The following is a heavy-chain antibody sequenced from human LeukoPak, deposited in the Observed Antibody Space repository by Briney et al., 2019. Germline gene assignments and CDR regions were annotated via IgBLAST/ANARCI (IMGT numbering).Heavy chain of an antibody. V-gene: IGHV3-7*01. CDR2: IKEDWGEE. CDR1: GFTFSRYW. J-gene: IGHJ4*02. Sequence: GGTLRLSCAASGFTFSRYWMTWVRQAPGKGLEWVANIKEDWGEEYYVDSVKGRFTISRDNAKNSLYLQMNSLRVEDTAVYYCAKDSGSYYTSDCWGQGTLVTVSS. D-gene: IGHD3-10*01. CDR3: AKDSGSYYTSDC.